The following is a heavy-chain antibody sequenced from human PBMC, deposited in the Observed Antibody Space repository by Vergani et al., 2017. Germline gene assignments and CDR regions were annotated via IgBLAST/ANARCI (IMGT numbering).Heavy chain of an antibody. CDR1: GFRFSSYG. V-gene: IGHV3-33*06. CDR3: AKYLRGCNSSSCSYYMDV. CDR2: IWYDGSNK. D-gene: IGHD2/OR15-2a*01. J-gene: IGHJ6*03. Sequence: QVQLVESGGGVVQPGRSLRLSCAASGFRFSSYGMNWVRQAPGKGLEWVAVIWYDGSNKYYADSVKGRFTISRDNSQNTVNLQMNSLRVDDTAVYYCAKYLRGCNSSSCSYYMDVWGKGTTVTV.